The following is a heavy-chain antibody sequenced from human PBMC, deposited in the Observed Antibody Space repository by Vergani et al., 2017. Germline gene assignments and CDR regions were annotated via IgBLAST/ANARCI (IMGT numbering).Heavy chain of an antibody. D-gene: IGHD1-26*01. CDR3: AKGGIGGATTGGYYYYYMDV. CDR2: ISGSGGST. V-gene: IGHV3-23*01. J-gene: IGHJ6*03. CDR1: GFTFSSYA. Sequence: EVQLLESGGGLVQPGGSLRLSCAASGFTFSSYAMSWVRQAPGKGLEWVSAISGSGGSTYYADSVKGRFTISRDNSKNTLYLQMNSLRAEDTAVYYCAKGGIGGATTGGYYYYYMDVWGKGTTVTVSS.